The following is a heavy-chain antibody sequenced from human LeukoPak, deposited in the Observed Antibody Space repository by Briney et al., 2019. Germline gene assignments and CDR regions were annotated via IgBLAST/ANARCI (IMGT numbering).Heavy chain of an antibody. CDR3: ARDSKLFIQLDAFDI. V-gene: IGHV4-38-2*02. D-gene: IGHD5-18*01. J-gene: IGHJ3*02. Sequence: SETLSLTCTVSGYSISSGYYWGWIRQPPGKGLEWIGSIYHSGSTYYNPSLKSRVTISVDTSKNQFSLKLSSVTAADTAVYYCARDSKLFIQLDAFDIWGQGTMVTVSS. CDR2: IYHSGST. CDR1: GYSISSGYY.